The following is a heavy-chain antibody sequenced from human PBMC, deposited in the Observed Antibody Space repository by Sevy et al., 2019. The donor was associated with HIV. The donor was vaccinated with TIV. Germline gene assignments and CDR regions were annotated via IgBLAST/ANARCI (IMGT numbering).Heavy chain of an antibody. V-gene: IGHV3-48*02. CDR2: ISSSSSTI. CDR3: ARLRGSVYYYYGMDV. J-gene: IGHJ6*02. CDR1: GFTFSSYS. Sequence: GGSLRLSCAASGFTFSSYSMNWVRQAPGKGLEWVSYISSSSSTIYYADSVKGRFTISRDNAKNSLYLQMNSLRDEDTAVYYCARLRGSVYYYYGMDVWGQGTTVTVSS. D-gene: IGHD6-19*01.